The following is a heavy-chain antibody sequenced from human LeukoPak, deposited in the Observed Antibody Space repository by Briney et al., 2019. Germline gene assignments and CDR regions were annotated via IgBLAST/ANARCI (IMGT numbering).Heavy chain of an antibody. CDR1: GFTFSSYW. Sequence: GGSLRLSCTASGFTFSSYWMSWVHQAPGKGLEWVANIKQDGSEIHYVESVKGRFTISRDNGKNSLFLQMNSLRVEDTAVYYCAGGGRPEYWGQGTLVTVSS. CDR2: IKQDGSEI. J-gene: IGHJ4*02. CDR3: AGGGRPEY. V-gene: IGHV3-7*01.